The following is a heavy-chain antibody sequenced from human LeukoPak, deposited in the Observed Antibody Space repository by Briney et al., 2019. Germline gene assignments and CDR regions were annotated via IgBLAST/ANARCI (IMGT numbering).Heavy chain of an antibody. D-gene: IGHD5-12*01. Sequence: PGGSLRLSCAASGFTFSSYSMNWVRQAPGKGLEWVSYISSSSSTIYYADSVKGRFTISRDNAKNSLYLQMNSLRAEDTAVYYCARVAEEGGYSGYDLHYYYYGMDVWGQGTTVTVSS. V-gene: IGHV3-48*04. J-gene: IGHJ6*02. CDR2: ISSSSSTI. CDR1: GFTFSSYS. CDR3: ARVAEEGGYSGYDLHYYYYGMDV.